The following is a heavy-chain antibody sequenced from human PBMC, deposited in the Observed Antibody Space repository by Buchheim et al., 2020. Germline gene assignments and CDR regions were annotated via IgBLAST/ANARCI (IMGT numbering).Heavy chain of an antibody. CDR3: ARDRGLSSGYYTHYFDY. J-gene: IGHJ4*02. Sequence: QVQLQESGPGLVKPSGTLSLTCAVSGGSISSSNWWSWVRQPPGKGLEWIGEIYHSGSTHYNPSLKSGVTISVEKPKNQFSPKLSSVTAADTAVYYCARDRGLSSGYYTHYFDYWGQGTL. V-gene: IGHV4-4*02. CDR1: GGSISSSNW. D-gene: IGHD3-22*01. CDR2: IYHSGST.